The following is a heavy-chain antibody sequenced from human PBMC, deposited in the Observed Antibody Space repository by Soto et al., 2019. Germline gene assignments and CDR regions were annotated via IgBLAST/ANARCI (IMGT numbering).Heavy chain of an antibody. J-gene: IGHJ4*02. D-gene: IGHD6-6*01. V-gene: IGHV1-69*13. CDR1: GGTFSSYA. Sequence: SVQVSCKASGGTFSSYAISWGRQAPGQGLEWMGGIIPIFGTANYAQKFQGRVTITADESTSTAYRELSSLRSEDTAVYYGARDGGQYSSSSLWYFDYWGQGTLVTVSS. CDR2: IIPIFGTA. CDR3: ARDGGQYSSSSLWYFDY.